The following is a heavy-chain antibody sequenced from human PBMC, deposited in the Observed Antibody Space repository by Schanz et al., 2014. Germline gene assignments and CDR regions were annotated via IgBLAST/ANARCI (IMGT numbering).Heavy chain of an antibody. Sequence: QVQLVESGGGVVQFGRSLRLSCVASGFTFSSYGMHWVRQAPGKGLEWVAAMSYDGSIKYYGDSVKGRFTISRDNSKNTLYLQMNTLRAEDTAVYYCARDRGYCSGGSCLTFDYWGQGTLVTGSS. CDR1: GFTFSSYG. D-gene: IGHD2-15*01. CDR3: ARDRGYCSGGSCLTFDY. V-gene: IGHV3-30*03. CDR2: MSYDGSIK. J-gene: IGHJ4*02.